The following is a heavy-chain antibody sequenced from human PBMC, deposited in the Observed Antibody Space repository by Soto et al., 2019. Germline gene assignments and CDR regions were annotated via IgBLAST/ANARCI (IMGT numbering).Heavy chain of an antibody. D-gene: IGHD4-17*01. Sequence: GGSLRLSCAASGFTFSSYAMSWVRQAPGKGLEWVSAISGSGGSTYYADSVKGRFTISRDNSKNTLYQQMNSLRAEDTAVYYCAKVLDYGDLTDAFDIWGQGTMVTVSS. J-gene: IGHJ3*02. CDR3: AKVLDYGDLTDAFDI. V-gene: IGHV3-23*01. CDR2: ISGSGGST. CDR1: GFTFSSYA.